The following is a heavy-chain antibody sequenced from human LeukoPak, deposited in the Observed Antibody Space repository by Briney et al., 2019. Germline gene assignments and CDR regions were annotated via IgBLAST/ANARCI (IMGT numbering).Heavy chain of an antibody. CDR2: ISWNSGSI. Sequence: PGRSLRLSCAASGFTFDDYAMHWVRQAPGKGLEWVSGISWNSGSIGYADSVKGRFTISRDNAKNSLYLQMNSLRAEDTALYYCAKDSGDATIGEFDYWGQGTLVTVSS. D-gene: IGHD5-24*01. V-gene: IGHV3-9*01. CDR1: GFTFDDYA. J-gene: IGHJ4*02. CDR3: AKDSGDATIGEFDY.